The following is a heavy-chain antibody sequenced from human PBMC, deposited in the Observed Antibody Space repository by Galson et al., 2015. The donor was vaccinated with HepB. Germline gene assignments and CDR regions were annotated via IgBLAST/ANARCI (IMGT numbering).Heavy chain of an antibody. CDR3: ARQGEWLVFDS. V-gene: IGHV4-39*01. CDR2: FYFTGRT. J-gene: IGHJ4*01. CDR1: GASISNRIDY. D-gene: IGHD6-19*01. Sequence: ETLSLTCNVSGASISNRIDYWGWIRQPPGKGLEWIASFYFTGRTHYYPSLKSRVTMSGDTSKNQFSLKLTSVTDADTAVYYCARQGEWLVFDSWGRGTLVVVSS.